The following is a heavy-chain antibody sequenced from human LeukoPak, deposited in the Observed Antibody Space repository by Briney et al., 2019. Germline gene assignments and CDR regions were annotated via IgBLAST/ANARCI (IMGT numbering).Heavy chain of an antibody. Sequence: GGSLRLSCAASGFIFGSYTMNWVRQAPGKGLEFISYISSSGSIIYYADSVKGRFTISRDNAKNSLYLQMNSLRGEDTAVYYXXXXMNYDSSAYWHQHWGQGTLVTVSS. CDR2: ISSSGSII. CDR1: GFIFGSYT. V-gene: IGHV3-48*04. D-gene: IGHD3-22*01. CDR3: XXXMNYDSSAYWHQH. J-gene: IGHJ1*01.